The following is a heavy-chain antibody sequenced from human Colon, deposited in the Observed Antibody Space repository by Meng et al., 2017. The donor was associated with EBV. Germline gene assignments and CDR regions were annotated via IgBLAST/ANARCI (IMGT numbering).Heavy chain of an antibody. D-gene: IGHD3-10*01. CDR3: ARRGPSGNFSP. CDR1: GGSFRDYY. Sequence: QVPVLNRGHGLFSPLHTLSCSCAVYGGSFRDYYWTWIRHPPGKGLEWIEEIDNRWNNKNNPSLKSRVTNSLDTSKQQFSLKVSSVTAAYSAVYYCARRGPSGNFSPWSQGALVTVSS. CDR2: IDNRWNN. J-gene: IGHJ5*02. V-gene: IGHV4-34*01.